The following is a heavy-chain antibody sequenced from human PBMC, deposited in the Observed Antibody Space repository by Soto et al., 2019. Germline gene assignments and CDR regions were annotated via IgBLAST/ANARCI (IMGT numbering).Heavy chain of an antibody. J-gene: IGHJ4*02. CDR1: GFTFSSHG. V-gene: IGHV3-30*18. D-gene: IGHD4-17*01. CDR3: AKGTGYGDYAANY. CDR2: ISYDGSNK. Sequence: QVQLVESGGGVVQPGRSLRLSCAASGFTFSSHGMHWVRQAPGKGLEWLAIISYDGSNKYYTDSMKGRFTISRDNSKNTLYLQMNSLSPEDTAVYYCAKGTGYGDYAANYWGQGTLVSVSS.